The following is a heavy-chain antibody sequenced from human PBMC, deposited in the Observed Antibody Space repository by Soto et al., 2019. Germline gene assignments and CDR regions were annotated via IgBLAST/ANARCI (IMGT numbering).Heavy chain of an antibody. Sequence: GGSLRLSCAASGFTFSSYGMHWVRQAPGKGLEWVAVIWYDGSNKYYADSVKGRFTISRDNSKNTLYLQMNSLRAEDTAVYYCARDLILGDYSFYYYYYGMDVWGQGTTVTVSS. CDR1: GFTFSSYG. V-gene: IGHV3-33*01. CDR3: ARDLILGDYSFYYYYYGMDV. D-gene: IGHD4-17*01. CDR2: IWYDGSNK. J-gene: IGHJ6*02.